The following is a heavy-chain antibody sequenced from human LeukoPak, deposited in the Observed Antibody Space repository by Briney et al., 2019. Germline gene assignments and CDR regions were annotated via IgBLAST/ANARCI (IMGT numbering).Heavy chain of an antibody. Sequence: GGSLRLSCEASGFTFDDYGMSWVRQPPGKGLEWVSGISRNGGSTDYADSVKGRFTISRDNAKNFHFLQMNSLRVEDTAFYYCARGFRNGPFDCWGQGTLVTVSS. CDR3: ARGFRNGPFDC. J-gene: IGHJ4*02. CDR2: ISRNGGST. CDR1: GFTFDDYG. D-gene: IGHD2-8*01. V-gene: IGHV3-20*04.